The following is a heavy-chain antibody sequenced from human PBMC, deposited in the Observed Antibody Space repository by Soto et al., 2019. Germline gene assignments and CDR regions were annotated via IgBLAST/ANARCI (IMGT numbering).Heavy chain of an antibody. V-gene: IGHV3-64D*06. J-gene: IGHJ6*02. CDR2: ISSKGDST. CDR3: VKTGRFGLLVPSDHWGQGTLVTVSSGMDV. D-gene: IGHD2-15*01. Sequence: GGSLRLSCSASGFTFSNYAMQWVRQAPGEGLEFVSVISSKGDSTYFADSVKGRFTVSRDNSKSSLFLQMSSLRTDDTAVYYCVKTGRFGLLVPSDHWGQGTLVTVSSGMDVWGQGTTVTVSS. CDR1: GFTFSNYA.